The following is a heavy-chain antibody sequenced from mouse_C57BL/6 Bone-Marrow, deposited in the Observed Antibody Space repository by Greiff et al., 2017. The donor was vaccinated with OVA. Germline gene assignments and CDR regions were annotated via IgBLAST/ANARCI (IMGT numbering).Heavy chain of an antibody. CDR1: GFSLTSYA. J-gene: IGHJ4*01. D-gene: IGHD1-1*01. V-gene: IGHV2-9-1*01. CDR2: IWTGGGT. CDR3: ASPLYYGSSSGYAMDY. Sequence: VKLMESGPGLVAPSQSLSITCTVSGFSLTSYAISWVRQPPGKGLEWLGVIWTGGGTNYNSALKSRLSISKDNSKSQVFLKMNSLQTDDTARYYCASPLYYGSSSGYAMDYWGQGTSVTVSS.